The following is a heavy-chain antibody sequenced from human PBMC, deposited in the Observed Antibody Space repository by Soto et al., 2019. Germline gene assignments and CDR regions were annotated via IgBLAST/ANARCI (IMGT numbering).Heavy chain of an antibody. V-gene: IGHV1-69*02. D-gene: IGHD3-3*01. CDR3: ERGRPLDYDFWSGYCSRAVVVCQYYFDY. J-gene: IGHJ4*02. CDR1: GGTFSSYT. Sequence: QVQLVQSGAEVKKPGSSVKVSCKASGGTFSSYTISCVRQAPGQGLEWMGRIITILVIANYAQKFQGRVTITADKCTSTAYRGLSSLRSEDTAVYYCERGRPLDYDFWSGYCSRAVVVCQYYFDYWGQGTLVTVSS. CDR2: IITILVIA.